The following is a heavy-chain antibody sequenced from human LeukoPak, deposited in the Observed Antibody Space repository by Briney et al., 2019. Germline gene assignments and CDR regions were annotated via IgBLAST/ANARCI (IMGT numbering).Heavy chain of an antibody. CDR1: GFTVSSNY. CDR3: ARDIGSSAGFDY. V-gene: IGHV3-66*01. J-gene: IGHJ4*02. Sequence: GGSLRLSCAASGFTVSSNYMAWVRQAPGKGLEWVSVIYRDGTIYQADSVKGRFSISRDNPKNAVYLEINKLRDEDTAVYYCARDIGSSAGFDYWGQGTLVTVSS. CDR2: IYRDGTI. D-gene: IGHD6-13*01.